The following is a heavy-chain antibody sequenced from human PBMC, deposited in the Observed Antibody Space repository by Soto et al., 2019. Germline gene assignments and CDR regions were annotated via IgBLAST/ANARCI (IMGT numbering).Heavy chain of an antibody. CDR1: GFTFSSYS. J-gene: IGHJ3*01. CDR2: ISSSSSHI. D-gene: IGHD3-10*01. Sequence: PGGSLRLSCAASGFTFSSYSMYWVRQAPGKGLEWVSTISSSSSHIYYVDSVEGRFTVSRDNVKKSLYLQMDSLRAEDTALYYCARGSKYFYGSGKDDAFDVWGQGTMVTVSS. V-gene: IGHV3-21*01. CDR3: ARGSKYFYGSGKDDAFDV.